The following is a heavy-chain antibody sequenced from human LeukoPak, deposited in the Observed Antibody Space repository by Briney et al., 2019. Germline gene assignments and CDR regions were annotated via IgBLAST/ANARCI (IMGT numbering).Heavy chain of an antibody. Sequence: SETLSLSCTISSGSFCDDYWGWIRQAPGKGLEWIGEIYHGGSTNYNPSLASRVIVSRNTSKNQFFLNVTSVTVADTALYYCARFSSLTWGDWGDAFDVWGRGTMVTVSS. CDR3: ARFSSLTWGDWGDAFDV. D-gene: IGHD2-21*02. J-gene: IGHJ3*01. CDR1: SGSFCDDY. V-gene: IGHV4-34*01. CDR2: IYHGGST.